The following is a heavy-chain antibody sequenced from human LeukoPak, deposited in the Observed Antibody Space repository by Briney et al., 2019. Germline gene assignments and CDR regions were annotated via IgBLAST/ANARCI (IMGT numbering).Heavy chain of an antibody. CDR3: AREVGSPGIYFFYMDV. D-gene: IGHD1-26*01. Sequence: SETLSLTCKVSGDSISSSTCNWSWIRQSPGKGLEWIGYISQSGNSYFTPSLKSRATISVDRSQNLFSLTLISVTAADTAVYYCAREVGSPGIYFFYMDVWGKGTTVTVSS. J-gene: IGHJ6*03. CDR2: ISQSGNS. V-gene: IGHV4-30-2*06. CDR1: GDSISSSTCN.